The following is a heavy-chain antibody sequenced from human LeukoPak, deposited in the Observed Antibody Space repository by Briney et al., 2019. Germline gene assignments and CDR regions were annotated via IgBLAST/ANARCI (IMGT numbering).Heavy chain of an antibody. CDR3: ARADSGTYSHNY. V-gene: IGHV1-2*02. Sequence: ASVKVSCKASGYTFTGYYMHWVRQAPGQGLEWMGWINPNSGGTNYAQKFQGRVTMTRDTSITTAYMQLNELGSNESAVYYCARADSGTYSHNYWGQGTLVTVSS. J-gene: IGHJ4*02. CDR1: GYTFTGYY. D-gene: IGHD1-26*01. CDR2: INPNSGGT.